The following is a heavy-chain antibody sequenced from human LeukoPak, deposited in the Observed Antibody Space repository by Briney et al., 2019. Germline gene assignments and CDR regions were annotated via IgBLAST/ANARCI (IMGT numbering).Heavy chain of an antibody. D-gene: IGHD7-27*01. V-gene: IGHV3-23*01. Sequence: TGGSLRLSCAASGFTFSSYAMIWVRQAPGKGLEWVSIISASGGSTYYADSVKGRFTISRDNSKNTLYLQMNSLRAEDTAVYYCTRDNWGGTLDIWGQGTTVTVSS. J-gene: IGHJ3*02. CDR3: TRDNWGGTLDI. CDR1: GFTFSSYA. CDR2: ISASGGST.